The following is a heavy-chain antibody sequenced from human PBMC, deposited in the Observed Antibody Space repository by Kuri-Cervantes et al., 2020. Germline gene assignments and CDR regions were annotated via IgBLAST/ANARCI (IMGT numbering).Heavy chain of an antibody. CDR2: LSYDGSNK. CDR3: ARAQWLALIDY. V-gene: IGHV3-30*04. J-gene: IGHJ4*02. Sequence: GESLKISCAASGFTFSSYAIHWVRQAPGKGLEWVAVLSYDGSNKYYADSVKGRFTISRDNAKNSLYLQMNSLRAEDTALYYCARAQWLALIDYWGQGTLVTVSS. D-gene: IGHD6-19*01. CDR1: GFTFSSYA.